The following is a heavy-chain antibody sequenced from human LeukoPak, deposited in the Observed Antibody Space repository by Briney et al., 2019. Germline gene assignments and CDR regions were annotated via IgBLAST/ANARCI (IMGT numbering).Heavy chain of an antibody. D-gene: IGHD4-11*01. J-gene: IGHJ6*03. CDR1: GYTFTGYY. Sequence: GASVKVSCKASGYTFTGYYMHWVRQAPGQGLEWMGWINPNSGGTNYAQKFQGRVTMTRDTSIGTAYMELSRLRSDDTAVYYCARDGQWRSNSFVHYYYYMDVWGKGATVTVSS. CDR3: ARDGQWRSNSFVHYYYYMDV. V-gene: IGHV1-2*02. CDR2: INPNSGGT.